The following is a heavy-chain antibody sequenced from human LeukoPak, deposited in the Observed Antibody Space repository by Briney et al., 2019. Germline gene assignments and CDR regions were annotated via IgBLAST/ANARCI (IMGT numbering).Heavy chain of an antibody. CDR3: ARDEEEGSSNQLY. J-gene: IGHJ4*02. CDR1: GFTFSSYG. Sequence: PGRSLRLSCAASGFTFSSYGMHWVRQAPGKGLEWVAVIGYDGSNKYYADSVKGRFTISRDNSKNTLYLQMNSLRAEDTAVYYCARDEEEGSSNQLYWGQGTLVTVSS. V-gene: IGHV3-33*01. D-gene: IGHD1-1*01. CDR2: IGYDGSNK.